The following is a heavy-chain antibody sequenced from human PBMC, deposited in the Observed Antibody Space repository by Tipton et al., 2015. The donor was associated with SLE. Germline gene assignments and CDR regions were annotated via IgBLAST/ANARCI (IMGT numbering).Heavy chain of an antibody. CDR2: FDPNGST. CDR1: GGSISGPYR. Sequence: TLSLTCTVSGGSISGPYRWSWIRQAAGKGLEWIGRFDPNGSTRYNPSFQSRVTMSMDTSKKQFSLVLSSVTAADTAVYYCAAHAAGRGGSGYWGQGTLVTVSS. J-gene: IGHJ4*02. V-gene: IGHV4-4*07. D-gene: IGHD2-15*01. CDR3: AAHAAGRGGSGY.